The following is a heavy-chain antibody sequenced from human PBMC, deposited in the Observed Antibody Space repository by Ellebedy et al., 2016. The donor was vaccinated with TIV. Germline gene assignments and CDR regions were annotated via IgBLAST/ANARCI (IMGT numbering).Heavy chain of an antibody. J-gene: IGHJ6*02. V-gene: IGHV2-5*02. CDR2: IYCDDDK. CDR1: GFSLSSSGVA. D-gene: IGHD3-16*01. Sequence: SGPTLVKPTQTLTLTCTFSGFSLSSSGVAVSWIRQPPGKALEWLALIYCDDDKRYSPFLKNRLAITKDTSNNKVDLTMTNMDPMDTGTYFCAHMGGQGFFAQFLHDTGGMDVWGRGTTVTVSS. CDR3: AHMGGQGFFAQFLHDTGGMDV.